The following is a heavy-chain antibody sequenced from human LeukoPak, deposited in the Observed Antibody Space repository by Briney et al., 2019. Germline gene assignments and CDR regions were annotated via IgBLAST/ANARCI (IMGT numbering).Heavy chain of an antibody. CDR1: GFTFSSYA. Sequence: GGSLRLSCAASGFTFSSYARHWVRQAPGKGLEWVAVISYDGSNKYYADSVKGRFTISRDNSKNTLYLQMNSLRAEDTAVYYCARPVDTAMDPDYYYYGMDVWGQGTTVTVSS. J-gene: IGHJ6*02. CDR2: ISYDGSNK. D-gene: IGHD5-18*01. CDR3: ARPVDTAMDPDYYYYGMDV. V-gene: IGHV3-30-3*01.